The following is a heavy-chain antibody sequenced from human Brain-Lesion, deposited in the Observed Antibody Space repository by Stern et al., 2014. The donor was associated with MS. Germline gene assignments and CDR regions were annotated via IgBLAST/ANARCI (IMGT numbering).Heavy chain of an antibody. CDR2: IYYRGST. Sequence: QVQLQESGPGLVKPSETLSLTCTVSGGSISSSSYYWGWIRQPPGKGLEWIGSIYYRGSTYYNPSLKSRVTISMDPPKTQFPRGLSSVTAADTAVYFCAKLWLGELPESPFDYWGQGTLVTVSS. D-gene: IGHD3-10*01. CDR1: GGSISSSSYY. J-gene: IGHJ4*02. V-gene: IGHV4-39*01. CDR3: AKLWLGELPESPFDY.